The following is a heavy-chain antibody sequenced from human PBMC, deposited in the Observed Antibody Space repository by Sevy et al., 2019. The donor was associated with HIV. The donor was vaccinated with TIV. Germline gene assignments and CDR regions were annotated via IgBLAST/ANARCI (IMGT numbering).Heavy chain of an antibody. J-gene: IGHJ4*02. CDR3: AKDPYHDYVWGSYRYNRGGYY. D-gene: IGHD3-16*02. Sequence: GGSLRLSCAASGFTFRSYAMSWVRQAPGKGLEWVSGISGSGGITYYADSVKGRFSISRDNSKNTLYLQMNSLRAEDTAVYYCAKDPYHDYVWGSYRYNRGGYYWGQGTLVTVSS. CDR2: ISGSGGIT. CDR1: GFTFRSYA. V-gene: IGHV3-23*01.